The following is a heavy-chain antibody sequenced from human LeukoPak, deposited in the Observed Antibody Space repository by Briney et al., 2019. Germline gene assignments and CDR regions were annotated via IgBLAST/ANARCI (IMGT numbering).Heavy chain of an antibody. D-gene: IGHD5-24*01. CDR1: GFTFGSYG. Sequence: GGSLRLSCAASGFTFGSYGMHWVRQAPGKGLEWVAVISYDGSNKYYADSVKGRFTISRDNSKNTLYLQMNSLRAEDTAVYYCAKEGRWLQLGYYFDYWGQGTLVTVSS. CDR2: ISYDGSNK. J-gene: IGHJ4*02. CDR3: AKEGRWLQLGYYFDY. V-gene: IGHV3-30*18.